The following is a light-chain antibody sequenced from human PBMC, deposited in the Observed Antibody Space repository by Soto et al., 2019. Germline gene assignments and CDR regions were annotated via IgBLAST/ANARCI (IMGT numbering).Light chain of an antibody. J-gene: IGLJ2*01. V-gene: IGLV4-69*02. CDR3: QTWGSGIAV. CDR1: SGHSNYA. CDR2: LNSDGSH. Sequence: LVLTQSPSASASLGASVKLTCTLSSGHSNYAIAWHQQQSEKGPRYLMKLNSDGSHSKGDGIPDRFSGSSSGAERYLTISSLQSEDEADYYCQTWGSGIAVFGGGTKLTVL.